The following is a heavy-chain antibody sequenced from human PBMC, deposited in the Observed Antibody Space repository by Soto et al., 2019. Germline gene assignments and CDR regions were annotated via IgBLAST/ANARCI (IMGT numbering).Heavy chain of an antibody. Sequence: QLQLQESGSGLVKPSQTLSLTCAVSGGSISSGGYSWSWIRQPPGKGLEWIGYIYHSGYTYCNPDLKSRVTISVDRSKNQFSLKLSSVTAADTAVYYCARAHYGDYGYGMDVWGQGTTVTVSS. J-gene: IGHJ6*02. V-gene: IGHV4-30-2*01. D-gene: IGHD4-17*01. CDR2: IYHSGYT. CDR3: ARAHYGDYGYGMDV. CDR1: GGSISSGGYS.